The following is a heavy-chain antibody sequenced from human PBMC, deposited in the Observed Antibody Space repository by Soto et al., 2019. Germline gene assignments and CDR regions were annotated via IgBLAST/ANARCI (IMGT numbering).Heavy chain of an antibody. V-gene: IGHV1-18*01. Sequence: QVQLVQSGAEVKKPGASVKVSCKAPGYTFTSYGFSWVRQAPGQGLEWRGGISAYNGNTNHAQKLQGTVTMTKDTPTSTAYIELGTLGSYDTAVYYCAIGITVDTGNYWGQGTLVTVSS. CDR1: GYTFTSYG. J-gene: IGHJ4*02. D-gene: IGHD5-18*01. CDR3: AIGITVDTGNY. CDR2: ISAYNGNT.